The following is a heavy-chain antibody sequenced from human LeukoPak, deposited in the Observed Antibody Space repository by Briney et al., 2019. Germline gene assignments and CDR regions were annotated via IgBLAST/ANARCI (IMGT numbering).Heavy chain of an antibody. V-gene: IGHV4-34*01. J-gene: IGHJ4*02. CDR3: ARAKRGILWWSGGYFDY. CDR1: GGSSSGYY. CDR2: INHSGST. D-gene: IGHD2-21*01. Sequence: SETLSLTCAVYGGSSSGYYWSWIRQPPGKGLEWIGEINHSGSTNYNPSLKSRVTISVDTSKNQFSLKLSSVTAADTAVYYCARAKRGILWWSGGYFDYWGQGTLVTVSS.